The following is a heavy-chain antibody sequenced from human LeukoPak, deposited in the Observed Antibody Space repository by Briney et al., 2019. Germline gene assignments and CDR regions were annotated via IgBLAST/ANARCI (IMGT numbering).Heavy chain of an antibody. D-gene: IGHD1-26*01. CDR3: ARDFSGVGNWFDP. V-gene: IGHV4-61*02. CDR2: IYTSGST. Sequence: SETLSLTCTVSGGSISSSSYYWSWIRQPAGKGLEWIGRIYTSGSTNYNPSLKSRVTMSVDTSKNQFSLKLSSVTAADTAVYYCARDFSGVGNWFDPWGQGTLVTVSS. J-gene: IGHJ5*02. CDR1: GGSISSSSYY.